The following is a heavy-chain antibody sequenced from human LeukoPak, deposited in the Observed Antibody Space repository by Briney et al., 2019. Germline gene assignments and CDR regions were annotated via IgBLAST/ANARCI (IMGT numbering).Heavy chain of an antibody. V-gene: IGHV5-51*01. D-gene: IGHD3-16*01. Sequence: GESLKISCKGSGYTYNSNWIAWVRQMPGKGLEWMGIIYPGDSDTRYSPSFQGQVTISADKSISTAYLQWSSLKASDTAMYYCARGAAAYYFDYWGQGTLVTVSS. CDR2: IYPGDSDT. CDR3: ARGAAAYYFDY. CDR1: GYTYNSNW. J-gene: IGHJ4*02.